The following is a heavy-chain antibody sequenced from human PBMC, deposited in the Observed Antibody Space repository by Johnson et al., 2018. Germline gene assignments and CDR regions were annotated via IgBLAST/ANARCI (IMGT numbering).Heavy chain of an antibody. CDR2: ISYDGFNK. J-gene: IGHJ6*02. CDR3: AKCLGNYGIYYYGMDV. V-gene: IGHV3-30*18. CDR1: GFTFSSYG. Sequence: QVQLVESGGGVVQPGRSLRLSCAASGFTFSSYGMHWVRQAPGKGLEWVAVISYDGFNKYYADSVKGRFTISRDNSKNTLYLQMNSLRAEDTAVYYCAKCLGNYGIYYYGMDVWGQGTTVTVSS. D-gene: IGHD4-11*01.